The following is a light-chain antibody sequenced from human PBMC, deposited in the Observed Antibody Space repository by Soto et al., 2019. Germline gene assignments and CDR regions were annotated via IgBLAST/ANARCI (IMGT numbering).Light chain of an antibody. Sequence: QSVLTQPASVSGSPGQSITISCTGTSSDVGGYNYVSWYQHHPGKAPKLMIYDVSNRPSGVSNRFSGSKSGNTASLTISGLELEDEADYYCSSYTTRNTRHIVFGTGTKLTVL. V-gene: IGLV2-14*03. J-gene: IGLJ1*01. CDR2: DVS. CDR3: SSYTTRNTRHIV. CDR1: SSDVGGYNY.